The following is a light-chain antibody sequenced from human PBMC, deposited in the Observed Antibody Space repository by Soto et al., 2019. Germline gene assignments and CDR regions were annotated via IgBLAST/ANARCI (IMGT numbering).Light chain of an antibody. Sequence: QSVLTQSPSASASLGASVKLTCTRSSGHSSYAIAWHQQQPEKGPRYLMRLNSDGSHTKGDGIPDRFSGSSSGAERYLTISSLQSEDEADYYCQTWGTGIWVFGGGTKLTVL. V-gene: IGLV4-69*01. J-gene: IGLJ3*02. CDR1: SGHSSYA. CDR3: QTWGTGIWV. CDR2: LNSDGSH.